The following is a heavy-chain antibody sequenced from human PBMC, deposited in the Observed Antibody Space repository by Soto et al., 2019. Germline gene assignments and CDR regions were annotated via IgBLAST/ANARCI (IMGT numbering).Heavy chain of an antibody. Sequence: PGGSLRLSCAASGFTFSNAWMNWVRQAPGKGLEWVSYISSSSSTIYYADSVKGRFTISRDNAKNSLYLQMNSLRAEDTAVYYCARDSMTGLNWFDPWGQGTLVTVSS. V-gene: IGHV3-48*01. J-gene: IGHJ5*02. CDR3: ARDSMTGLNWFDP. D-gene: IGHD3-9*01. CDR2: ISSSSSTI. CDR1: GFTFSNAW.